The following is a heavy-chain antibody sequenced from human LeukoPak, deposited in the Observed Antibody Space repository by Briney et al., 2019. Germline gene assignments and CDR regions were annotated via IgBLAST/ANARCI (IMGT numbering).Heavy chain of an antibody. CDR1: GFTFSSYG. J-gene: IGHJ6*02. D-gene: IGHD3-3*01. CDR3: AKVRDFWSGYYGLGMDV. Sequence: GRSLRLSCAASGFTFSSYGMHWVRQAPGKGLEWVAVIWYDGSNKYYADSVKGRFTISRDNSKNTLYLQMNSLRAEDTAVYYCAKVRDFWSGYYGLGMDVWGQGTTVTVSS. V-gene: IGHV3-33*06. CDR2: IWYDGSNK.